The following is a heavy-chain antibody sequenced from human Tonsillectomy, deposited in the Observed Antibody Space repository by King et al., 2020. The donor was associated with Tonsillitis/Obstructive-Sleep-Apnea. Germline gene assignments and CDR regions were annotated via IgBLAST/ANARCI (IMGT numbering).Heavy chain of an antibody. CDR1: GGSFSGYY. J-gene: IGHJ4*02. Sequence: VQLQQWGAGLLKPSETLSLTCAVYGGSFSGYYWSWIRQPPGKGLEWIGEINHSGSTNYNPSLKSRVTISVDTSKNQFSLKLSSVTAADTAVYYCARPGRSGAYYFDYWGQGTLVTVSS. CDR3: ARPGRSGAYYFDY. CDR2: INHSGST. V-gene: IGHV4-34*01. D-gene: IGHD1-26*01.